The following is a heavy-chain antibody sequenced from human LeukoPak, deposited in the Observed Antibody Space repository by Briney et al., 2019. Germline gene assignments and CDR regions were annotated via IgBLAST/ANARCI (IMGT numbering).Heavy chain of an antibody. CDR2: INPDNGGT. V-gene: IGHV1-2*02. D-gene: IGHD5-12*01. CDR1: GYTFTGHY. CDR3: ARDPSNSGYDYLYYFDY. Sequence: ASVKVSCKASGYTFTGHYMHWVRQAPGQGLEWMGWINPDNGGTNYAQKFQGRVTMTRDMSISTAYMELSRLRSDDTAVYYCARDPSNSGYDYLYYFDYWGQGTLVTVSS. J-gene: IGHJ4*02.